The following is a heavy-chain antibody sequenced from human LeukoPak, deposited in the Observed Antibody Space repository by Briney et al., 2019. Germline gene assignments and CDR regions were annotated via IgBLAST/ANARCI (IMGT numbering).Heavy chain of an antibody. CDR2: IYPGDSDT. CDR3: VRQHINGWYQLLLGAFDI. CDR1: GFSFTSYW. J-gene: IGHJ3*02. D-gene: IGHD2-2*01. V-gene: IGHV5-51*01. Sequence: GESLKISCKVSGFSFTSYWIGWVRQMPGKGLEWMGIIYPGDSDTRYSPSFQGQVTISADKSISTAYLQWSSLKASDTAMYYCVRQHINGWYQLLLGAFDIWGQGTMVTVSS.